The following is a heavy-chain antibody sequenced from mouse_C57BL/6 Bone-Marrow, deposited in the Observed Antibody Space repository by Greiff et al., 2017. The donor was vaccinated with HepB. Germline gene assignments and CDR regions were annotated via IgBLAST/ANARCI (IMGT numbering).Heavy chain of an antibody. D-gene: IGHD1-1*02. CDR1: GFTFSSYA. Sequence: EVKLVESRGGFVKPGGSLKLSCAASGFTFSSYAMSWVRQTPEKRLEWVATISDGGSYTYYPDNVKGRFTISRDNAKNNLYLQMSHLKSEDTAMYYCARAPYGAMDYWGQGTSVTVSS. V-gene: IGHV5-4*03. J-gene: IGHJ4*01. CDR3: ARAPYGAMDY. CDR2: ISDGGSYT.